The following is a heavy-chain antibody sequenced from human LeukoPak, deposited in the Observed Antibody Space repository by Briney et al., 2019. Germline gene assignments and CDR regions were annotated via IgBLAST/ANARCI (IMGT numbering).Heavy chain of an antibody. CDR3: ARPEGSSGWPFDY. V-gene: IGHV5-51*01. CDR1: GYTFASYW. D-gene: IGHD6-19*01. Sequence: GESLKISCKGSGYTFASYWIGWVRQMPGKGLEWMGIIYPGDSDTRYGPSFQGQVTISADKSISTAYLQWSSLKASDTAMYYCARPEGSSGWPFDYWGQGTLVTVSS. J-gene: IGHJ4*02. CDR2: IYPGDSDT.